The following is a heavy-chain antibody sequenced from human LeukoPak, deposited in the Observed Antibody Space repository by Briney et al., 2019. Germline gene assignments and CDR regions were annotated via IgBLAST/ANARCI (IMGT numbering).Heavy chain of an antibody. CDR1: GYSISNGYY. V-gene: IGHV4-38-2*02. Sequence: SETLSLTCTVSGYSISNGYYWGWIRQPPGKGLEWIGNIHHSGTTYYNPSLKSRVTMSVDTSKNQFSLKLSSVTAADTAVYYCARVRCSSTSCSIKDYYYYYMDVWGKGTAVTVSS. D-gene: IGHD2-2*01. CDR3: ARVRCSSTSCSIKDYYYYYMDV. J-gene: IGHJ6*03. CDR2: IHHSGTT.